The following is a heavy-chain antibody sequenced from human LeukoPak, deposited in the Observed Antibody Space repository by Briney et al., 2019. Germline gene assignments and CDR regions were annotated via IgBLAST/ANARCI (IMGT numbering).Heavy chain of an antibody. J-gene: IGHJ4*02. V-gene: IGHV3-23*01. Sequence: GGSLRLSCAASGFTFSIYAMNWVRQAPGKGLEWVSSISANGGETHYADSVKGRFTISRDNSKNTLYLQINNPRIEDTAVYYCAKRYYDFPLDYWGQGTLVTVSS. CDR2: ISANGGET. CDR3: AKRYYDFPLDY. D-gene: IGHD3-3*01. CDR1: GFTFSIYA.